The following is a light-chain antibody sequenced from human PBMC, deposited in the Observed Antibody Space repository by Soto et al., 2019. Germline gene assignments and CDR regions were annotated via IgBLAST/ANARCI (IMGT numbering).Light chain of an antibody. CDR1: NIGSKS. V-gene: IGLV3-21*04. J-gene: IGLJ2*01. Sequence: SYELTQPPSVSVAPGKTARITCGGNNIGSKSVHWYQQKAGQAPILAMYYDSDRPSGIPERFSGSNSGNTATLTISTVEAVDEADYYCQVWDISSNHVVFGGGTQLTVL. CDR3: QVWDISSNHVV. CDR2: YDS.